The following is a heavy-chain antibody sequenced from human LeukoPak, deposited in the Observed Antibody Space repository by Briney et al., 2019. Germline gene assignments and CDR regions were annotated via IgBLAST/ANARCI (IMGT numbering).Heavy chain of an antibody. J-gene: IGHJ6*02. CDR2: IIPIFGTA. Sequence: ASVKVSCKASGGTFISYAISWVRQAPGQGLEWTGGIIPIFGTANYAQKFQGRVTITADESTSTAYMELSSLRSEDTAVYYCARVLRFLEWLPSPNTYYYYGMDVWGQGTTVTVSS. CDR3: ARVLRFLEWLPSPNTYYYYGMDV. CDR1: GGTFISYA. D-gene: IGHD3-3*01. V-gene: IGHV1-69*13.